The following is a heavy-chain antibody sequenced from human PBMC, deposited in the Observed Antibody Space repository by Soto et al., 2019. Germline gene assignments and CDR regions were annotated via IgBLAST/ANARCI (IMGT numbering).Heavy chain of an antibody. Sequence: PSETLSLTCAVYGGSFSGYYWSWIRQPPGKGLEWIGEIYHSGSTNYNPSLKSRVTISVDTSKNQFSLKLSSVTAADTAVYYCARLDIVVVPAAMHYYYYMDVWGKGTTVTVSS. CDR2: IYHSGST. V-gene: IGHV4-34*01. CDR3: ARLDIVVVPAAMHYYYYMDV. J-gene: IGHJ6*03. D-gene: IGHD2-2*01. CDR1: GGSFSGYY.